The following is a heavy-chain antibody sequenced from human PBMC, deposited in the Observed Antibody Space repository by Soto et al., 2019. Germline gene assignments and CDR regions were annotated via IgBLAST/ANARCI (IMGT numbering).Heavy chain of an antibody. CDR3: ARDSPLLLWFGELSGPDDY. CDR2: ISSSSSTI. D-gene: IGHD3-10*01. CDR1: GFTFSSYS. Sequence: GGSLRLSCAASGFTFSSYSMNWVRQAPGKGLEWVSYISSSSSTIYYADSVKGRFTISRDNAKNSLYLQMNSLRDEDTAVYYCARDSPLLLWFGELSGPDDYWGQGTLVTVSS. V-gene: IGHV3-48*02. J-gene: IGHJ4*02.